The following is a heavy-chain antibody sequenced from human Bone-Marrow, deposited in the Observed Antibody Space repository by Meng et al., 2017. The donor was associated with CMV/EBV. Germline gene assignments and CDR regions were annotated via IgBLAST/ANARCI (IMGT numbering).Heavy chain of an antibody. J-gene: IGHJ5*02. CDR1: GYTFTGYY. D-gene: IGHD6-13*01. V-gene: IGHV1-2*02. Sequence: ASVKVSCKASGYTFTGYYMHWVRQAPGQGLEWMGWINPNSGGTNYAQKFQGRVTMTRDTSISTAYMELSRLRSDDTAVYYCAREDSSSWYGGLTWFDPWGQGTLVTVSS. CDR3: AREDSSSWYGGLTWFDP. CDR2: INPNSGGT.